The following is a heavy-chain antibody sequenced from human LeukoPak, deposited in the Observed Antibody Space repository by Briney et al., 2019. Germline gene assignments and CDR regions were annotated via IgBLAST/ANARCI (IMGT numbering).Heavy chain of an antibody. V-gene: IGHV1-2*02. D-gene: IGHD3-10*01. CDR2: INPNSGGT. Sequence: ASVKVSCKASGYTFTGYYMHWVRQAPGQGLELMGWINPNSGGTNYAQQVQGRVTMTRDTSISTAYMELSRLRSDDTAMYYCAGPRITMVRGVTNWFDPWGQGTLVTVSS. CDR1: GYTFTGYY. J-gene: IGHJ5*02. CDR3: AGPRITMVRGVTNWFDP.